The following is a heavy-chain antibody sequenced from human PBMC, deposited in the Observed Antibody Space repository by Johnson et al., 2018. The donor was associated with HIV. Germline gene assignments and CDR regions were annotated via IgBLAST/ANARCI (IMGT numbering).Heavy chain of an antibody. D-gene: IGHD6-19*01. CDR2: IRYDGRNK. CDR1: GFKFDDHG. CDR3: ARAIAVAEGDAFDI. J-gene: IGHJ3*02. V-gene: IGHV3-30*02. Sequence: QVQLLESVGGVVRPGGSLRLSCAASGFKFDDHGMHWVRQAPGKGLEWVAFIRYDGRNKYYADSVKGLFTISRDISKNTLYLQIDTLRPEDSAVYYCARAIAVAEGDAFDIWGQGTMVTVSS.